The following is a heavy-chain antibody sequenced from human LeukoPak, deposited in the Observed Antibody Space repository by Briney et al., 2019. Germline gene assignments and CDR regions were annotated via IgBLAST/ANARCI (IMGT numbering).Heavy chain of an antibody. CDR3: ARDQEIAVAGTSRYFDL. D-gene: IGHD6-19*01. CDR1: GYTFTSYG. Sequence: GASVKVSCKASGYTFTSYGISWVRQAPGQGLEWMGWISAYNDNTNYAQKLQGRVTMTTDTSTSTAYMELRSLRSDDTAVYYCARDQEIAVAGTSRYFDLWGRGTLVTVSS. V-gene: IGHV1-18*01. CDR2: ISAYNDNT. J-gene: IGHJ2*01.